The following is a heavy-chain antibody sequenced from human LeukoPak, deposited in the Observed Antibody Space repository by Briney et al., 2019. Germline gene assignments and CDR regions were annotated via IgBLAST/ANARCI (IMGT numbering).Heavy chain of an antibody. V-gene: IGHV3-23*01. CDR1: GFTFSSFA. CDR3: ARVTFLELGYYYYYYMDV. CDR2: ISGSGGTT. Sequence: PGGSLRLSCAASGFTFSSFAMNWVRQAPGKGLEWVSSISGSGGTTYYADSVKGRFTIYRDNSKNMLYLQMNSLRAEDTAVYYCARVTFLELGYYYYYYMDVWGKGTTVTVSS. J-gene: IGHJ6*03. D-gene: IGHD3-3*02.